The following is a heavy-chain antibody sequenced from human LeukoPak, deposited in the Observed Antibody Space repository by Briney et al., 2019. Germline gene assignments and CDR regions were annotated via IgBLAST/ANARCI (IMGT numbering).Heavy chain of an antibody. Sequence: GRSLRLSCAASGFTSSSYGMHWVRQAPGKGLEWVAVISYDGSNKYYADSVKGRFTISRDNSKNTLYLQMNSLRAEDTAVYYCAKDGHPIYYDSSGYYFDYWGQGTLVTVSS. CDR3: AKDGHPIYYDSSGYYFDY. J-gene: IGHJ4*02. D-gene: IGHD3-22*01. CDR2: ISYDGSNK. CDR1: GFTSSSYG. V-gene: IGHV3-30*18.